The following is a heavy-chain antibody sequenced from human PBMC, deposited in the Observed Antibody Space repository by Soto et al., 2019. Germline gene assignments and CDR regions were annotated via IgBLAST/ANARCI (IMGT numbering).Heavy chain of an antibody. CDR3: SHRRDEHRGYGVVCAFDS. CDR1: GFSLSTSGVG. J-gene: IGHJ3*02. CDR2: IYWNDDK. V-gene: IGHV2-5*01. D-gene: IGHD4-17*01. Sequence: SGPTLVNPTQTLTLTCPFSGFSLSTSGVGVGWIRQPPGKALEWLALIYWNDDKRYSPSLKSRRTITKDTSKNQVVLTMTNMNPVDTATYDFSHRRDEHRGYGVVCAFDSSGQGTRDTVS.